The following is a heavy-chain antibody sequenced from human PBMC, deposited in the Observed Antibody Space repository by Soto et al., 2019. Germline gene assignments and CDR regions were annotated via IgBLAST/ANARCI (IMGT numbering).Heavy chain of an antibody. Sequence: SETLSLTCTVSGGSISTTIYYWAWIRQPPGKGLEWIGNIYYSGGTYYNPSLKSRVTISVDTSKNQFSLNLTSVTAADTAVYYCARLYSTSPTFDYWGQGTLVTVSS. CDR3: ARLYSTSPTFDY. V-gene: IGHV4-39*01. CDR2: IYYSGGT. CDR1: GGSISTTIYY. J-gene: IGHJ4*02. D-gene: IGHD6-6*01.